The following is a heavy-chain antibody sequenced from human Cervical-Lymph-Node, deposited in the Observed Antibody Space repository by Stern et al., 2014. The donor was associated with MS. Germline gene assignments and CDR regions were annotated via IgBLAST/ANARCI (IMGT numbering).Heavy chain of an antibody. CDR3: GRGPGYSGNYYY. Sequence: QVQLLESGGGVVQPGKSLRLSCTGSGFTFNRYAMNWLRQAPGKGLEWVAVISNDGNKTYYADSVKGRFTVSRDDSKNTVYLQMNNLRLEDTAVYYCGRGPGYSGNYYYWGQGTLVIVSS. J-gene: IGHJ4*02. V-gene: IGHV3-30-3*01. CDR2: ISNDGNKT. D-gene: IGHD5-12*01. CDR1: GFTFNRYA.